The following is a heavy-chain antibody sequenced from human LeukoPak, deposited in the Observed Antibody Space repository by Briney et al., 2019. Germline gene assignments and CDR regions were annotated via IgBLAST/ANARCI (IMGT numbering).Heavy chain of an antibody. Sequence: ASVTVSFKASSYNFISYYMHWVRQPPAQGLEWMGLINPSGGSTSYAQKFQDRVTMTRDTSTSTVYMELSSLKSEDTAVYYCAREDVVLVDAVRYYYYGMDVWGQGTTVTVSS. D-gene: IGHD2-8*01. V-gene: IGHV1-46*01. CDR3: AREDVVLVDAVRYYYYGMDV. CDR2: INPSGGST. J-gene: IGHJ6*02. CDR1: SYNFISYY.